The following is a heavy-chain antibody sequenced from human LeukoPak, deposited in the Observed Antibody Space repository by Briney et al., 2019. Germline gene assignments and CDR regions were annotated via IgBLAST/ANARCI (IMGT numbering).Heavy chain of an antibody. CDR1: GGSIRSYY. CDR3: GTLRRCSGYVDY. V-gene: IGHV4-59*01. D-gene: IGHD6-19*01. J-gene: IGHJ4*02. CDR2: ICDSGST. Sequence: SETLSLTCTVSGGSIRSYYWSWIRQPPGKGLEWIGYICDSGSTNYNPSLKSRVTISIDTSKNQFSLKLSSVTAADTAVYYCGTLRRCSGYVDYWGQGTLVTVSS.